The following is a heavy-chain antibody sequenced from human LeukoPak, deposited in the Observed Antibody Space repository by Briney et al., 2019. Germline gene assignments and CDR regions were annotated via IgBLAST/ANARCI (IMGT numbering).Heavy chain of an antibody. CDR1: GYTLNQLS. V-gene: IGHV1-24*01. CDR2: FDPEDGET. Sequence: GASVKLSCKASGYTLNQLSIHWVRQAPGKGLEWMGGFDPEDGETIYAQKFRGRLTMTEDTSTDTAYMELSSLRYDDTAVYYCTTDLDYWGQGSLVTVSS. CDR3: TTDLDY. J-gene: IGHJ4*02.